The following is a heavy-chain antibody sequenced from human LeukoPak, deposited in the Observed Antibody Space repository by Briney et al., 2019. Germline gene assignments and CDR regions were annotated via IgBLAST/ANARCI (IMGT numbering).Heavy chain of an antibody. D-gene: IGHD5-24*01. CDR1: GSTFSDSV. CDR3: SSRDGYTGY. CDR2: IRSKTKNYAT. V-gene: IGHV3-73*01. J-gene: IGHJ4*02. Sequence: GGSLRLSCAASGSTFSDSVLHWVRQASGKGLEWVGHIRSKTKNYATSYAASVKGRFTISRDDSKNTAYLQMNSLKTEDTAVYYCSSRDGYTGYWGQGTLVTVSS.